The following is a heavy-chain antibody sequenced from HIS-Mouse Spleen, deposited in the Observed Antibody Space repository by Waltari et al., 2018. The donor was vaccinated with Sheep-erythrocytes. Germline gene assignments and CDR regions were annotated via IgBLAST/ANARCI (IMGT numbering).Heavy chain of an antibody. Sequence: EVQLLESGGGLVQPGGSLRLSCAASGFTFSSYAMSWVRQAPGKGLEWVSAISGSGGSTYYADSVKGRFTISRDNSKNTLYLQMNSLRAEDTAVYYCARDQGDSGSYYYYYGMDVWGQGTTVTVSS. CDR2: ISGSGGST. CDR3: ARDQGDSGSYYYYYGMDV. CDR1: GFTFSSYA. J-gene: IGHJ6*02. V-gene: IGHV3-23*01. D-gene: IGHD1-26*01.